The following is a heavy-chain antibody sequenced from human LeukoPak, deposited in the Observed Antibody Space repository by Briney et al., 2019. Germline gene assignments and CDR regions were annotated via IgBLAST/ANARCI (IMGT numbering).Heavy chain of an antibody. CDR3: ARGMDLLL. D-gene: IGHD2-15*01. J-gene: IGHJ2*01. V-gene: IGHV4-34*01. CDR1: GFTFSRYW. CDR2: INHSGST. Sequence: GSLRLSCAASGFTFSRYWMTWVRQAPGKGLEWIGEINHSGSTNYNPSLKSRVTISVDTSKNQFSLKLSSVTAADTAVYYCARGMDLLLWGRGTLVTVSS.